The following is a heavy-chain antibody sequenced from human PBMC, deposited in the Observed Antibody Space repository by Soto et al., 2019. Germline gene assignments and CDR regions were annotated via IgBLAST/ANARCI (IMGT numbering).Heavy chain of an antibody. Sequence: QVQLVQSGAEVKKPGSSVKVSCKASGGTFSSYAISWVRQAPGQGLEWMGGIIPIFGTANYAQKFQGRVTITADESTSTAYMELSSLRSEDTAVYYCARGCGHILTCYCDAFDIWGQGTMVTVSS. CDR1: GGTFSSYA. CDR2: IIPIFGTA. D-gene: IGHD3-9*01. CDR3: ARGCGHILTCYCDAFDI. J-gene: IGHJ3*02. V-gene: IGHV1-69*01.